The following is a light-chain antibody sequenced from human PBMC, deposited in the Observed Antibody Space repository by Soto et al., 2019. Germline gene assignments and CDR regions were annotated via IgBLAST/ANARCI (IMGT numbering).Light chain of an antibody. J-gene: IGKJ1*01. CDR2: AAS. CDR3: QQYYSYPWT. Sequence: DIQMTQTPSSLSASVGDRVTITFRASHTIENYLNWYRQRPGKAPELLISAASTLQSGVPSRFSGSGYGTDFTLTISCLQSEDFATYYCQQYYSYPWTFGQGTKVDI. V-gene: IGKV1-39*01. CDR1: HTIENY.